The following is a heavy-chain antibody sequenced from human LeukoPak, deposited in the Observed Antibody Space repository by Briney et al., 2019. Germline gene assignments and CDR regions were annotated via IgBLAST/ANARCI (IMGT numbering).Heavy chain of an antibody. J-gene: IGHJ6*02. Sequence: ASVKVSCKGYGYTFINHDIDWVRQAPGQGLEWMGWINTNTGNPTYAQGFTGRFVFSLDTSVSTAYLQISSLKAEDTAVYYCARDQPPNSSSWYYYYYYYGMDVWGQGTTVTVSS. V-gene: IGHV7-4-1*02. D-gene: IGHD6-13*01. CDR3: ARDQPPNSSSWYYYYYYYGMDV. CDR1: GYTFINHD. CDR2: INTNTGNP.